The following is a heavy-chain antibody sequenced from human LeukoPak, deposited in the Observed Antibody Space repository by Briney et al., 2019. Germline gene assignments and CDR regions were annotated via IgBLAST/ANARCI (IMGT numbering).Heavy chain of an antibody. CDR2: INHSGST. CDR3: ARGPHSYDSGGSYSVREFDY. D-gene: IGHD3-10*01. CDR1: GGSFSGCY. Sequence: PSETLSLTCAVYGGSFSGCYWRWIRQAPGKGLEWIREINHSGSTNYNPSLKSRVTISVDTSKTQFSLQLKSVTAADTAVFYCARGPHSYDSGGSYSVREFDYWGQGTLVTVSS. V-gene: IGHV4-34*01. J-gene: IGHJ4*02.